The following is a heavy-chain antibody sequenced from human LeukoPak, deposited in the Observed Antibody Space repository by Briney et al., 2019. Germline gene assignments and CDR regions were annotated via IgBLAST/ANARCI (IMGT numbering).Heavy chain of an antibody. CDR2: LHYSGST. CDR3: ARHSTRGGDFDY. J-gene: IGHJ4*02. V-gene: IGHV4-59*08. D-gene: IGHD2-21*01. CDR1: GGSISSYY. Sequence: SETLSLTCTVSGGSISSYYWSWIRQAPGKGPEWIGYLHYSGSTNYNPSLESRVTISVYTSKNQFSLKLTSVTAADTAVYYCARHSTRGGDFDYWGQGTLVSVSS.